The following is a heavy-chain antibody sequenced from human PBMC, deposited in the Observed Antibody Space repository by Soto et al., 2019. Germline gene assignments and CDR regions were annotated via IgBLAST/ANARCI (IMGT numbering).Heavy chain of an antibody. D-gene: IGHD6-19*01. Sequence: EVQLLESGGGLVQPGGSLRLSCAASGFTFSTYAMNWVRQAPGKGLEWVSGISGSGDSTYYADSVKGRFTVSRDNSKNTLYLQMNSLRAEDTAVFYCAKERSSGWSLDYWGQGTLFTVSS. CDR3: AKERSSGWSLDY. V-gene: IGHV3-23*01. J-gene: IGHJ4*02. CDR1: GFTFSTYA. CDR2: ISGSGDST.